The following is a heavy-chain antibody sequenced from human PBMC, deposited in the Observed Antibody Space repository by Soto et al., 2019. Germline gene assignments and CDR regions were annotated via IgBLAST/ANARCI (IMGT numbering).Heavy chain of an antibody. V-gene: IGHV3-30*18. Sequence: QVQLVESGGGVVQPGRSLRLSCAASGFTFSSYGMHWVRQAPGKGLEWVAVISYDGSNKSYADSVKGRFTISRDNSKNTLYLQMNSLRAEDTAVYYGAKDRQTHSSGWSTHDYGGQGTLVTVSS. CDR1: GFTFSSYG. D-gene: IGHD6-19*01. J-gene: IGHJ4*02. CDR2: ISYDGSNK. CDR3: AKDRQTHSSGWSTHDY.